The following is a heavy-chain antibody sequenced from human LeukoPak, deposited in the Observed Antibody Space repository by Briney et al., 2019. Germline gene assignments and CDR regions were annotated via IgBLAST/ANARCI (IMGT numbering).Heavy chain of an antibody. D-gene: IGHD6-13*01. CDR3: ARGLNSSPMTGMDV. Sequence: SETLSLTCSVSGGSISSGGQYWSWIRQHPGKGLEWIGYIHNSGSTNYNPSLKSRVTISVDTSKNQFSLKLSSVTAADTAVYYCARGLNSSPMTGMDVWGQGTTVTVSS. CDR1: GGSISSGGQY. J-gene: IGHJ6*02. V-gene: IGHV4-31*03. CDR2: IHNSGST.